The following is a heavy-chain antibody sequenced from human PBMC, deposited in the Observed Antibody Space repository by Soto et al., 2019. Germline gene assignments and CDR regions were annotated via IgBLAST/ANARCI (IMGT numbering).Heavy chain of an antibody. Sequence: QVQLQESGPGLVKPSETLSLTCTVSGGSISRYYWSWIRQPPGKGLEWIGYIYYSGSTNYNPSLKSRVTISVDTSKNQFSLKLSSVTAADTAVYYCAGVSGQLDPWFDYWGQGTLVTVSS. CDR1: GGSISRYY. V-gene: IGHV4-59*01. D-gene: IGHD6-6*01. CDR3: AGVSGQLDPWFDY. CDR2: IYYSGST. J-gene: IGHJ4*02.